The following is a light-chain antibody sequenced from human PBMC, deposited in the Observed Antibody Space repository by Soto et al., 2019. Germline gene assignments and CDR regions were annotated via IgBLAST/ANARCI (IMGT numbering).Light chain of an antibody. CDR3: QQYNSHSPWT. J-gene: IGKJ1*01. Sequence: DIQMTQSPSTLSASVGDRVTITCRARQSISIWLAWYQQKPGKAPKLLIYDASILESGVPSRFSGSGSGTEFTLTISSLQPDDFATYYCQQYNSHSPWTFGQGTKVDIK. CDR2: DAS. CDR1: QSISIW. V-gene: IGKV1-5*01.